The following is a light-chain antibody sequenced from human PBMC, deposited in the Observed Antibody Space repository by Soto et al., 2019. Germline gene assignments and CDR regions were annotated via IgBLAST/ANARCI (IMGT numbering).Light chain of an antibody. CDR3: SSYTSSSTDYV. CDR1: SSDVGGYNY. J-gene: IGLJ1*01. Sequence: ALTQPASVSGSPGQSITISCTGTSSDVGGYNYVSWYQQHPGKAPKLMIYDVSNRPSGVSNRFSGSKSGNTASLTISGLQAEDEADYYCSSYTSSSTDYVFGTGTKVTVL. V-gene: IGLV2-14*01. CDR2: DVS.